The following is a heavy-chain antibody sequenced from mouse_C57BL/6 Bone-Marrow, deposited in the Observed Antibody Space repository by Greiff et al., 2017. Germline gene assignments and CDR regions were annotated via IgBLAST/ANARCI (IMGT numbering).Heavy chain of an antibody. Sequence: EVKVVESGGGLVKPGGSLKLSCAASGFTFSSYTMSWVRQTPEKRLEWVATISGGGGNTYYPDSVKGRFTISRDNAKNTLYLQMSSLRSEDTALYYCASLYYNGGSYPPRVAYWGQGTLVTVSA. D-gene: IGHD1-1*01. CDR3: ASLYYNGGSYPPRVAY. CDR2: ISGGGGNT. V-gene: IGHV5-9*01. J-gene: IGHJ3*01. CDR1: GFTFSSYT.